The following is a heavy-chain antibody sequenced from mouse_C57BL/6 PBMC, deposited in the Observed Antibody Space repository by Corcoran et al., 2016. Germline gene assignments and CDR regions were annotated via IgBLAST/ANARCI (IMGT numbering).Heavy chain of an antibody. CDR1: GYAFSSYW. CDR2: IYPGDGDT. CDR3: AREGYDYDGLWYFDV. Sequence: QVPLQQSGAELVQPGASVKISCKASGYAFSSYWMNWVRQRPGKGLEWIGQIYPGDGDTNYNGKFKGKATLTADKSSSTAYMQLSSLTSEDSAVYFCAREGYDYDGLWYFDVWGTGTTVTVSS. J-gene: IGHJ1*03. D-gene: IGHD2-4*01. V-gene: IGHV1-80*01.